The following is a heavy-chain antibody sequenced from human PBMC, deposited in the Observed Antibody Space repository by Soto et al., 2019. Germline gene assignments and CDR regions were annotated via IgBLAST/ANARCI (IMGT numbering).Heavy chain of an antibody. CDR2: IYPGDSDT. Sequence: PGESMKISCKGAGYSFTSYWSGWVRQIPGKGLEWMGIIYPGDSDTRYSPSFQGQVTISADKSISTAYLQWSSLKASDTAMYYCARLINWNDLTDYYYYYMDVWGKGTTVTVSS. D-gene: IGHD1-1*01. CDR1: GYSFTSYW. V-gene: IGHV5-51*01. CDR3: ARLINWNDLTDYYYYYMDV. J-gene: IGHJ6*03.